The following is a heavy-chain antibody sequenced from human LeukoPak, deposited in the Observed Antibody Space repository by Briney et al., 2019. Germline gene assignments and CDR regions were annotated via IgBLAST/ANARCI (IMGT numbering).Heavy chain of an antibody. CDR1: GFTFSSYA. CDR2: ISGSGGST. D-gene: IGHD6-19*01. CDR3: AKGDTQWLVRYFDL. V-gene: IGHV3-23*01. Sequence: PGGSLRLSCAASGFTFSSYAMSWVRQAPGKRLEWVSAISGSGGSTYYADSVKGRFTISRDNSKNTLYLQMNSLRAEDTAVYYCAKGDTQWLVRYFDLWGRGTLVTVSS. J-gene: IGHJ2*01.